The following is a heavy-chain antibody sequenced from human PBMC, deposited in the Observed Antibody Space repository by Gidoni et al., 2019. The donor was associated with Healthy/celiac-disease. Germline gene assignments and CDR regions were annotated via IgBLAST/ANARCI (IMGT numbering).Heavy chain of an antibody. Sequence: EVQLVASGGGLVKPGGSLRLSCAASGFTFRNAWMNWVRQAPGKGLEGVGRSKSKTDDGTTDYAAPVKGRFTISRDDSKNTLYLQMNSLKTEDTAVYYCTTWSCSGGSCYVDYWGQGTLVTVSS. CDR2: SKSKTDDGTT. V-gene: IGHV3-15*07. CDR3: TTWSCSGGSCYVDY. J-gene: IGHJ4*02. D-gene: IGHD2-15*01. CDR1: GFTFRNAW.